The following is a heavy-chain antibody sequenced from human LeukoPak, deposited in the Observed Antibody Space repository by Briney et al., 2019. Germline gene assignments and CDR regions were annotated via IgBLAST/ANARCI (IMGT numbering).Heavy chain of an antibody. CDR3: ARYSNYQTYFFDY. Sequence: GGSLRLSCAASGFTFSSYGMSWVRQAPGKGLEWVSAISGSGGSTYYADSVKGRFTISRDNAKNSLYLQMNNLRAEDTAVYYCARYSNYQTYFFDYWGQGTLVTVSS. CDR2: ISGSGGST. J-gene: IGHJ4*02. D-gene: IGHD4-11*01. CDR1: GFTFSSYG. V-gene: IGHV3-23*01.